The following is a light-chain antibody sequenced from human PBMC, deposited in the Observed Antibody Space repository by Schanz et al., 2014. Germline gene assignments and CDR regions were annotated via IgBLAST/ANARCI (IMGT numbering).Light chain of an antibody. CDR2: GAS. V-gene: IGKV3-15*01. CDR3: QQYNNWPPLT. J-gene: IGKJ4*01. Sequence: EIVMTQSPATLSVSPGERATLSCRASQSVNSNLAWYQQKPGLPPRLLIYGASTRATDIPARFTGSGAGTEFTLTISSLQSEEFAVYYCQQYNNWPPLTFGGGTKVVIK. CDR1: QSVNSN.